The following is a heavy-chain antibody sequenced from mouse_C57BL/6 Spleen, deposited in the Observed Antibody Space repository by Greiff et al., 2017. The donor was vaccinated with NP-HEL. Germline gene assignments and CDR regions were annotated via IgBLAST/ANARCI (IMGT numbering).Heavy chain of an antibody. J-gene: IGHJ2*01. D-gene: IGHD5-1*01. V-gene: IGHV3-6*01. CDR3: ARDGFNLLDY. CDR1: GYSITSGYY. CDR2: ISYDGSN. Sequence: EVKLQESGPGLVKPSQSLSLTCSVTGYSITSGYYWNWIRQFPGNKLEWMGYISYDGSNNYNPSLKNRISITRDTSKNQFFLKLNSVTTEDTATYYCARDGFNLLDYWGQGTTLTVSS.